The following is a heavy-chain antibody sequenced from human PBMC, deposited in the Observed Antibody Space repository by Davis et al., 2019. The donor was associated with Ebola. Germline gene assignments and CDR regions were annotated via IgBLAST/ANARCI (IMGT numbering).Heavy chain of an antibody. V-gene: IGHV4-39*01. Sequence: WVRQPPGKGLGWIGTPLFLGSTYYIPSLTGRVTLSGDSSKNEFSLTLDSVTAADTGVYYCARLVTACSSGICYSDFDDWGQGTLVTVSS. J-gene: IGHJ4*02. CDR3: ARLVTACSSGICYSDFDD. D-gene: IGHD2-15*01. CDR2: PLFLGST.